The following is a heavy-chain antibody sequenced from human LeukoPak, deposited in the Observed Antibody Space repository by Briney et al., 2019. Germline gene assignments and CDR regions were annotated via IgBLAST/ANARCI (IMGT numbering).Heavy chain of an antibody. V-gene: IGHV1-2*06. Sequence: GASVKVSCKASGYTFTGYYMHWVRQAPGQGLEWMGRINPNSGGTNYAQKFQGRVTITRNTSISTAYMELSSLRSEDTAVYYCARGFDYGDWDYWGQGTLVTVSS. J-gene: IGHJ4*02. D-gene: IGHD4-17*01. CDR1: GYTFTGYY. CDR2: INPNSGGT. CDR3: ARGFDYGDWDY.